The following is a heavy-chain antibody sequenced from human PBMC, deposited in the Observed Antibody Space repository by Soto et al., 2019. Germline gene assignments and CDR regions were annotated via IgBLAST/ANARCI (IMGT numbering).Heavy chain of an antibody. V-gene: IGHV5-51*01. CDR3: ARQFTHYFDSSGYYAAYDAFDI. CDR2: IHPGDSDT. CDR1: GYSFTSYW. J-gene: IGHJ3*02. Sequence: ESLKISCKGSGYSFTSYWIGWVRQMPGKGLEWMGVIHPGDSDTRYSPSFQGQVTISADKSISTAYLQWASLKASDTAMFFCARQFTHYFDSSGYYAAYDAFDIWGQGTMVTVSS. D-gene: IGHD3-22*01.